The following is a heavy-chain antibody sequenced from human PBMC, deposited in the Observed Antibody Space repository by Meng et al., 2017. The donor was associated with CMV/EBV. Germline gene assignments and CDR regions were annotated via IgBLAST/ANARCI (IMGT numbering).Heavy chain of an antibody. CDR1: GGSVSSGSYY. D-gene: IGHD3-9*01. J-gene: IGHJ5*02. CDR2: IYYSGST. V-gene: IGHV4-61*01. Sequence: SETLSLTCTVSGGSVSSGSYYWSWIRQPPGKGLEWIWYIYYSGSTNYNPSLKSRVTISVDTSKNQFSLKLSSVTAADTAVYYCAREFRQGYFDRLFPLSNWFDPWGQGTLVTVSS. CDR3: AREFRQGYFDRLFPLSNWFDP.